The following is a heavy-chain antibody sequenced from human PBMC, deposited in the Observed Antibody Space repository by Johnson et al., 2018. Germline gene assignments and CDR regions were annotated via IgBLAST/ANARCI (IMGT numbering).Heavy chain of an antibody. CDR2: IWYDGSNK. V-gene: IGHV3-33*01. Sequence: QVQLVESGGGVVQXGRSLRLSCAASGFTFSSYVMHWVRQAPGKGLEWVAVIWYDGSNKYYADSVKGRFTISRDNSKNTLYLQMNSLRAEDTAVYYCARWGTYSGSLGNIFWGQGTMVTVSS. J-gene: IGHJ3*01. CDR3: ARWGTYSGSLGNIF. D-gene: IGHD1-26*01. CDR1: GFTFSSYV.